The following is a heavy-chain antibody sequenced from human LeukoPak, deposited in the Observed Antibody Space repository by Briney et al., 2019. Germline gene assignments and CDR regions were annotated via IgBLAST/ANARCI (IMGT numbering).Heavy chain of an antibody. Sequence: GVEGVXXIRWNRGSIGYGDSVKGRFTISRDNAKNSLYLQMNSLRAEDTALYYCAKDTATAPNDAFDIWGQGTMVTVSS. CDR2: IRWNRGSI. V-gene: IGHV3-9*01. D-gene: IGHD2-15*01. J-gene: IGHJ3*02. CDR3: AKDTATAPNDAFDI.